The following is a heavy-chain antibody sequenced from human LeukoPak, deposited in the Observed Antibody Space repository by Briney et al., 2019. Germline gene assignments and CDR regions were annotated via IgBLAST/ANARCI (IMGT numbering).Heavy chain of an antibody. J-gene: IGHJ6*02. CDR3: AKVGMYSSSWYSYYDYYYYGMDV. Sequence: GGSLRLSCAASGFTFSDYYMSWIRQAPGKGLEWVSYISSSGSTIYYADSVKGRFTISRDNAKNSLYLQMNSLRAEDTAVYYCAKVGMYSSSWYSYYDYYYYGMDVWGQGTTVTVSS. D-gene: IGHD6-13*01. CDR2: ISSSGSTI. CDR1: GFTFSDYY. V-gene: IGHV3-11*01.